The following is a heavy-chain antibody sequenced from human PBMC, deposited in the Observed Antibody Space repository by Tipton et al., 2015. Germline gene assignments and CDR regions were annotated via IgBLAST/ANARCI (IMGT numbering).Heavy chain of an antibody. V-gene: IGHV4-34*01. Sequence: TLSLTCAVYGGSFSGYYWNWIRQPPGKGLEWTGEINHSGSTNYNPSLKSRVTISVDTSKTQFSLKMSSVTASDTAVYYCARARGRHGGLFDSWGQGILVTVSS. D-gene: IGHD4-23*01. CDR2: INHSGST. CDR3: ARARGRHGGLFDS. J-gene: IGHJ4*02. CDR1: GGSFSGYY.